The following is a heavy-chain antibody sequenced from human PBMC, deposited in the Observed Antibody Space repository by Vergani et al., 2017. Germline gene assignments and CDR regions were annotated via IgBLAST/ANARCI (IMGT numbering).Heavy chain of an antibody. D-gene: IGHD1-7*01. CDR2: MNPNSGNT. Sequence: QVQLVQSGAEVKKPGASVKVSCTASGYTFTSYDINWVRPATGQGLEWMGWMNPNSGNTGDAQKFQGRVTMTRNTSISTAYMELSSLRSEDTAVYYCARGHRDNWNYGYGGQGRLVTVPS. CDR3: ARGHRDNWNYGY. CDR1: GYTFTSYD. V-gene: IGHV1-8*01. J-gene: IGHJ4*02.